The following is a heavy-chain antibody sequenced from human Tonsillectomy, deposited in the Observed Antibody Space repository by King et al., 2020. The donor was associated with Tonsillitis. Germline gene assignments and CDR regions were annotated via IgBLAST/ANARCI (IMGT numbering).Heavy chain of an antibody. V-gene: IGHV3-53*04. J-gene: IGHJ3*02. CDR2: IYNDGST. Sequence: VQLVESGGGLVQPGGSLRLSCAASGFTVSSKHMSWVRQAPGKGLEWVSVIYNDGSTYYADSVKGRFTISRHNFKSTLYLQMNSLRTEDTAMYYCARVGYYSSSYFRINDGFDIWGQGTMVTVSS. CDR3: ARVGYYSSSYFRINDGFDI. CDR1: GFTVSSKH. D-gene: IGHD3-22*01.